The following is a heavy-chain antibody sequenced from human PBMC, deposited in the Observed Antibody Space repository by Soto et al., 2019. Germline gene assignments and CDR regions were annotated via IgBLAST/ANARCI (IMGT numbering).Heavy chain of an antibody. CDR1: GFNFAAYT. Sequence: GGSLRLSCSASGFNFAAYTMSWVRLTPGKGLEWVGFIRRIAYGGTTDYAASVKGRFTISRDDSRKIVYLQMSRLKIEDTAVYYCSRSLAIDFDSWGQGTMVTVSS. V-gene: IGHV3-49*04. J-gene: IGHJ4*02. CDR2: IRRIAYGGTT. CDR3: SRSLAIDFDS.